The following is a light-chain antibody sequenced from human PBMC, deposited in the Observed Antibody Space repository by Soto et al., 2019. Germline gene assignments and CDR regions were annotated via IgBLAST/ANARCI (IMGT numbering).Light chain of an antibody. CDR2: AAS. CDR1: QSISSW. V-gene: IGKV1-5*01. J-gene: IGKJ4*01. CDR3: QQHNTYPLT. Sequence: DIPMTQSPSTLSASVGDRVTITCRASQSISSWLAWYQQKPGKAPKLLIYAASSLESGVPSRFSGSASGTEFTLTISSLQPDDFATYYCQQHNTYPLTFGGGTKVDIK.